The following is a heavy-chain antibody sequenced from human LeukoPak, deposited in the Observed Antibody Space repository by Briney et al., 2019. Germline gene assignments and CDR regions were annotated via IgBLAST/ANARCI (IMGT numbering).Heavy chain of an antibody. CDR3: ARGGVTRGYYYYGMDV. J-gene: IGHJ6*02. Sequence: GGSLRLSCAVSGFTVSSHYMSWVRQAPGKGLEWVSVIYSGGSTYYADSVKGSFTISRDNSKNTLYLQMNSLRAEDTAVYYCARGGVTRGYYYYGMDVWGQGTTVTVSS. V-gene: IGHV3-66*01. D-gene: IGHD2-21*02. CDR2: IYSGGST. CDR1: GFTVSSHY.